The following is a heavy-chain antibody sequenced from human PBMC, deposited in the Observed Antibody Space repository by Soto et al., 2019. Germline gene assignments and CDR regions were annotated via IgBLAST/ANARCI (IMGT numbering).Heavy chain of an antibody. D-gene: IGHD3-9*01. Sequence: GESLKISCKGSGYSFTSYWIGWVRQMPGKGLEWMGIIYPGDSETRDSPSFQGQVTISAEKSLSTAYLQWSSLKASDTAMYYCARLSSQYYDILTGYYLGWFDPWGQGTLVTVSS. CDR1: GYSFTSYW. J-gene: IGHJ5*02. CDR3: ARLSSQYYDILTGYYLGWFDP. CDR2: IYPGDSET. V-gene: IGHV5-51*01.